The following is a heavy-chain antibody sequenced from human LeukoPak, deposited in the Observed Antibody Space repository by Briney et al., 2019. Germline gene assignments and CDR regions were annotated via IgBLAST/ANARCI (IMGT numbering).Heavy chain of an antibody. D-gene: IGHD3-10*01. J-gene: IGHJ4*02. Sequence: GGSLRLSCAASGFTFSSYSVNWVRRAPGKGLEWVSSISSSSSYIYYADSVKGRFTISRDNAKNSLYLQMNSLRAEDTAEYYCAKVGPQYYYGSGSSFFDYWGQGTLVTVSS. CDR3: AKVGPQYYYGSGSSFFDY. CDR2: ISSSSSYI. CDR1: GFTFSSYS. V-gene: IGHV3-21*04.